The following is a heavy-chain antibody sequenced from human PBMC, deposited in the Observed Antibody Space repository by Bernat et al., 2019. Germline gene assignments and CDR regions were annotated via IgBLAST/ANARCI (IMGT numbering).Heavy chain of an antibody. D-gene: IGHD1-26*01. CDR1: GFTFSSYA. Sequence: QVQLVESGGGVVQPGRSLRLSCAASGFTFSSYAMHWVRQAPGKGLEWVAVISYDGSNKYYADSVKGRFTISRDNSKNTLYLQMNSLRAEDTAVYCCARDWSPLLSLGAFDIWGQGTMVTVSS. CDR3: ARDWSPLLSLGAFDI. J-gene: IGHJ3*02. CDR2: ISYDGSNK. V-gene: IGHV3-30*01.